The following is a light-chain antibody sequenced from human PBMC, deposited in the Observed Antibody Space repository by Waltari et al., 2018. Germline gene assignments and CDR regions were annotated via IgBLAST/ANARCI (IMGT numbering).Light chain of an antibody. J-gene: IGKJ1*01. V-gene: IGKV2-28*01. CDR3: MQSLQTLWT. Sequence: DIVVTQSPLSLPVTPGEPASISCRSSQSLLHRNGNNYLDWYLQKPGQSPQLLIYLGSNRASGVPDRFSGSGSGTDFTRRISRVEAEYVGVYYCMQSLQTLWTFGQGTKVEIK. CDR2: LGS. CDR1: QSLLHRNGNNY.